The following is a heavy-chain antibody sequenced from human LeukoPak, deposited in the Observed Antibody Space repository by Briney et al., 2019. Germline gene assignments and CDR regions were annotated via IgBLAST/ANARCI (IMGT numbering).Heavy chain of an antibody. CDR3: ARDGQDYGGSAVDY. CDR2: IYSGGST. Sequence: GGSLRLSCAVSGFTVSSNYMSWVRQAPGKGLEWVSVIYSGGSTYYADSVKGRFTISRDNSKNTLYLQMKSLRAEDTAVYYCARDGQDYGGSAVDYWGQGTLVTVSS. CDR1: GFTVSSNY. D-gene: IGHD4-23*01. V-gene: IGHV3-53*01. J-gene: IGHJ4*02.